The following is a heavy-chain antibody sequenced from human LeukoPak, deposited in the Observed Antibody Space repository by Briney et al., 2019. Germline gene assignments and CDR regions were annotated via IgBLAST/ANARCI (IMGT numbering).Heavy chain of an antibody. CDR2: INPSGGST. J-gene: IGHJ4*02. V-gene: IGHV1-46*01. CDR1: GYTFTSYY. D-gene: IGHD3-22*01. Sequence: ASVKVSCKASGYTFTSYYMHWVRQAPGQGLEWMGIINPSGGSTSYAQKFQGRVTMTRDTSTSTVYMELSSLRSEDTAVYYCARDRIKYYYDSSGYKLGDYWGQGTLVTVSS. CDR3: ARDRIKYYYDSSGYKLGDY.